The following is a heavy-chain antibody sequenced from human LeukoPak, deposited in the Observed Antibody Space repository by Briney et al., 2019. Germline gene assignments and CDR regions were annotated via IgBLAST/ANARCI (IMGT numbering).Heavy chain of an antibody. CDR2: ISYDGSNK. CDR3: AKEKAPYSYGKRSYFDY. V-gene: IGHV3-30*18. CDR1: GFTFSSYG. D-gene: IGHD5-18*01. Sequence: GGSLRLSCAASGFTFSSYGMHWVRQAPGKGLEWVAVISYDGSNKYYADSVKGRFTISRDNSKNTLYLQMNSLRAEVTAVYYCAKEKAPYSYGKRSYFDYWGQGTLVTVSS. J-gene: IGHJ4*02.